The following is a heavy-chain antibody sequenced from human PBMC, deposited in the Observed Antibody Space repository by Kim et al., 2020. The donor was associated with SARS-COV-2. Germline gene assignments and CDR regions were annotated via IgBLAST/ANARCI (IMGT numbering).Heavy chain of an antibody. CDR3: ARLFYGSGSYPFKY. V-gene: IGHV3-7*01. Sequence: VDSVTGRFTISRDSDKYSLYLQMNSLRAEDTAVYYCARLFYGSGSYPFKYWGQGTLVTVSS. D-gene: IGHD3-10*01. J-gene: IGHJ4*02.